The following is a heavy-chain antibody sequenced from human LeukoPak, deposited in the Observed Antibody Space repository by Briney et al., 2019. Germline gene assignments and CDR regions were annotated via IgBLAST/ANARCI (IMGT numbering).Heavy chain of an antibody. CDR2: IYYSGST. J-gene: IGHJ3*02. V-gene: IGHV4-59*06. Sequence: SETLSLTRTVSGGSISSYYWSWIRQHPAKGLEWIGYIYYSGSTYYNPSLKRRLTISVDTSKNQFSLKLSSVTAADTAVYYCARGGTGGAFDIWGHGTMVTVSS. CDR1: GGSISSYY. D-gene: IGHD1-1*01. CDR3: ARGGTGGAFDI.